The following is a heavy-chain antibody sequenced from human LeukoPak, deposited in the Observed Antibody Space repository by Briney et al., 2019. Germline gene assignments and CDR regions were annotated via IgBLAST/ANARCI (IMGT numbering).Heavy chain of an antibody. CDR2: INHSGST. Sequence: SETLSLTCAVYGGSFSDYYWSWIRQPPGKGLEWIGEINHSGSTNYNPSLKSRVTISVDTSKNQFSLKLSSVTAADTAVYYCARGLDYGDYYFYYGMDVWGQGTTVTVSS. J-gene: IGHJ6*02. CDR1: GGSFSDYY. V-gene: IGHV4-34*01. D-gene: IGHD4-17*01. CDR3: ARGLDYGDYYFYYGMDV.